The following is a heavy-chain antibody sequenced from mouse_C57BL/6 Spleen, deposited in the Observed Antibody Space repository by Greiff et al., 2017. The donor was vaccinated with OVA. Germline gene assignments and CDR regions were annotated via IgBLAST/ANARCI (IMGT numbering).Heavy chain of an antibody. CDR2: ISSGGSYT. CDR3: AREDYDGWFAY. CDR1: GFTFSSYG. Sequence: EVMLVESGGDLVKPGGSLKLSCAASGFTFSSYGMSWVRQTPDQRLEWVATISSGGSYTYYPDNVKGRATISRDNAKNTLYLQMSSLKSEDTAMYYCAREDYDGWFAYWGQGTLVTVSA. D-gene: IGHD2-3*01. V-gene: IGHV5-6*02. J-gene: IGHJ3*01.